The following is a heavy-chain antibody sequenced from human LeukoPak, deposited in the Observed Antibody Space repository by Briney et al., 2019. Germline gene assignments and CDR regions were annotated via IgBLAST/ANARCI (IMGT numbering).Heavy chain of an antibody. CDR2: IHHSGST. CDR1: RGSLSGSY. Sequence: LSETLSLTCAVTRGSLSGSYWNWIRQPPGKGLEWIGEIHHSGSTNYNPSLKSRVTISVDTSKNQVSLKLSSVTAADTAVYYCARVEGGSFDIWGQGTMVTVSS. D-gene: IGHD3-16*01. V-gene: IGHV4-34*01. CDR3: ARVEGGSFDI. J-gene: IGHJ3*02.